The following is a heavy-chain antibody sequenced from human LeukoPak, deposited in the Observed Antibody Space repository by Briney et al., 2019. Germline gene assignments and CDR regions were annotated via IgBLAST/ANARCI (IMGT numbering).Heavy chain of an antibody. CDR3: ARQGYYYDSSGYQLYYFDY. CDR1: GGSISSSSYY. D-gene: IGHD3-22*01. V-gene: IGHV4-39*01. Sequence: PSETLSLTCTVSGGSISSSSYYWGWIRQPPGKGLEWIGSIYYSGSTYYNPSLKSRVTISVDTSKNQFSLKLSSVTAADTAVYYCARQGYYYDSSGYQLYYFDYWGQGPLVTVSS. CDR2: IYYSGST. J-gene: IGHJ4*02.